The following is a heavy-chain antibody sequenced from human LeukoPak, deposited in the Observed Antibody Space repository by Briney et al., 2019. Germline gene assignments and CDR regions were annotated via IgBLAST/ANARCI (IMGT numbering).Heavy chain of an antibody. J-gene: IGHJ5*02. CDR2: SYYSGST. CDR3: ARAGWFGESGLDGIQLVGP. CDR1: GGSISSYY. D-gene: IGHD3-10*01. V-gene: IGHV4-59*01. Sequence: SETLSLTCTVSGGSISSYYWSWIRQPPGKGLEWIGYSYYSGSTNYNPSLKSRVTISVDTSKNQFSLTLSSVPAADTAVYYCARAGWFGESGLDGIQLVGPWGQGTLVTVSS.